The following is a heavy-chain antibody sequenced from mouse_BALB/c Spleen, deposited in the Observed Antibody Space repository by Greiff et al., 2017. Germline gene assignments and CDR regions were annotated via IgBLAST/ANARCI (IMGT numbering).Heavy chain of an antibody. CDR1: GFTFSDYY. D-gene: IGHD1-1*01. CDR3: ARDPITTVVAEAMDY. Sequence: EVHLVESGGGLVKPGGSLKLSCAASGFTFSDYYMYWVRQTPEKRLEWVATISDGGSYTYYPYSVKGRFTISRDNAKNNLYLQMSSLKSEDTAMYYCARDPITTVVAEAMDYWGQGTSVTVSS. V-gene: IGHV5-4*02. J-gene: IGHJ4*01. CDR2: ISDGGSYT.